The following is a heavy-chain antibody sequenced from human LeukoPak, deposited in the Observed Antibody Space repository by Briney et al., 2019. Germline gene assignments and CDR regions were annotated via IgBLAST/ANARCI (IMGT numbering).Heavy chain of an antibody. J-gene: IGHJ4*02. Sequence: SETLSLTCTVSGGSISSSSYSWSWIRQPPGKGLEWIGYIYYSGSTNYNPSLKSRVTISVDTSKNQFSLKLSSVTAADTAVYYCARGSGYSYWFYDYWGQGTLVTVSS. CDR2: IYYSGST. D-gene: IGHD5-18*01. V-gene: IGHV4-61*05. CDR3: ARGSGYSYWFYDY. CDR1: GGSISSSSYS.